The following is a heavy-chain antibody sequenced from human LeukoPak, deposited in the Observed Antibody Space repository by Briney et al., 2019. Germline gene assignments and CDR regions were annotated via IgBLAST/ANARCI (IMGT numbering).Heavy chain of an antibody. J-gene: IGHJ3*02. D-gene: IGHD3-10*01. CDR2: ISAYNGNT. V-gene: IGHV1-18*01. CDR1: GYTFTSYG. Sequence: ASVKVSCKASGYTFTSYGISWVRLAPGQGLEWMGWISAYNGNTNYAQKLQGRVTMTTDTSTSTAYMELRSLRSDDTAVYYCARERVTVGLRITMVRGVVSAFDIWGQGTMVTVSS. CDR3: ARERVTVGLRITMVRGVVSAFDI.